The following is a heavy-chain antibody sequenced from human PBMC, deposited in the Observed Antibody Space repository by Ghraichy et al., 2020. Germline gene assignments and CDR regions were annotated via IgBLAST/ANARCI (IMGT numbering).Heavy chain of an antibody. CDR2: ISGSGGST. D-gene: IGHD6-19*01. V-gene: IGHV3-23*01. Sequence: ETLSLTCAASGFTFSTNAMSWVRQAPGKGLEWVSAISGSGGSTYYADSVKGRFTISRDNSQNTLYLQMNSLRAEDTAVYYCAKFQWPSFDYWGQGTLVTVSS. CDR3: AKFQWPSFDY. J-gene: IGHJ4*02. CDR1: GFTFSTNA.